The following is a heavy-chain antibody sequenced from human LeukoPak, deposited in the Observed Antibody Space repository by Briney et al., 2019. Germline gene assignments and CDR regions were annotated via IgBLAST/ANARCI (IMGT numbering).Heavy chain of an antibody. V-gene: IGHV1-2*02. CDR2: INPNSGGT. D-gene: IGHD6-6*01. CDR1: GYTFTGYY. CDR3: ARVPIGAAPPDY. Sequence: ASVKVSCKASGYTFTGYYMHWVRQAPGQGLEWMGWINPNSGGTNYAQMFQGRVTMTRDTSISTAYMELSRLRSDDTAVYYCARVPIGAAPPDYWGQGTLVTVSS. J-gene: IGHJ4*02.